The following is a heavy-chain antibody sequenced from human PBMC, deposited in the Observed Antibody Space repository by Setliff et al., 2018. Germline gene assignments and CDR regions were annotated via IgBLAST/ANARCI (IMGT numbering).Heavy chain of an antibody. CDR3: ASTLYYYDSSGYGAFDI. J-gene: IGHJ3*02. D-gene: IGHD3-22*01. CDR2: IYPGDSDT. V-gene: IGHV5-51*01. CDR1: GYSFTSYW. Sequence: GESLKISCKGSGYSFTSYWIGWVRQTPGKGLEWMGIIYPGDSDTRYSPSFQGQVTISADKSISTAYLQWSSLKASDTAMYYCASTLYYYDSSGYGAFDIWGQGTMVTVSS.